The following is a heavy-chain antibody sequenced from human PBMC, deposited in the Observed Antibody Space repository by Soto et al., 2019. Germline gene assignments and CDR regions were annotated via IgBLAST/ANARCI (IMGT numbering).Heavy chain of an antibody. CDR3: AREGKDISTHGGWNAFDL. CDR1: GASIRGVDYF. J-gene: IGHJ3*01. V-gene: IGHV4-31*03. D-gene: IGHD2-15*01. CDR2: IYASGSA. Sequence: QVQLQEAGPGLVKPSQTLSLTCTVSGASIRGVDYFWTWIRQRPGKGLEWLGNIYASGSAYTNPSLKARVGLLVVTSQNQVALSLTSGTAADSAVYYCAREGKDISTHGGWNAFDLWGQGTEVSVFS.